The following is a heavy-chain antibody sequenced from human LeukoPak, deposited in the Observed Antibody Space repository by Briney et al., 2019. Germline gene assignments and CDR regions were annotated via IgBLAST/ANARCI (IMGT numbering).Heavy chain of an antibody. CDR2: INHSGST. V-gene: IGHV4-34*01. CDR1: GGSFSGYY. J-gene: IGHJ4*02. Sequence: SETLSLTCAVYGGSFSGYYWSWIRQPPGKGLEWIGEINHSGSTNYNPSLKSRVTISVDTSKNQFSLKLSSVTAADTAVYYCARCVMATISPDDYWGQGTLVTVSS. CDR3: ARCVMATISPDDY. D-gene: IGHD5-24*01.